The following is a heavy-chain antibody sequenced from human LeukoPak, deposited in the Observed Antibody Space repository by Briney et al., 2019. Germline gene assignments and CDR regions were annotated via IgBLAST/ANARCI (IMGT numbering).Heavy chain of an antibody. D-gene: IGHD6-6*01. J-gene: IGHJ5*02. Sequence: SETLSLTCTVSGGSISTYYWNWIRQPPGKGLEWIGYIYYSGSTNYNPSLKSRVTISADTSKNQSSLKLSSVTAADTAVYYCARSPQLSSSSWFDPWGQGTVVTVSS. V-gene: IGHV4-59*01. CDR3: ARSPQLSSSSWFDP. CDR1: GGSISTYY. CDR2: IYYSGST.